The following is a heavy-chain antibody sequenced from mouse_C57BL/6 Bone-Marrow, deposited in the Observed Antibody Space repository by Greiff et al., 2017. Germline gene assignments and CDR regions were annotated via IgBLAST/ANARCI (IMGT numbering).Heavy chain of an antibody. V-gene: IGHV5-17*01. CDR1: GFTFSDYG. Sequence: DVQLVESGGGLVKPGGSLKLSCAASGFTFSDYGMHWVRQAPEKGLEWVAYISSGSSTIYYADTVKGRFTISRDNAKNTLFLQMTSLRSEDTAMYYCARTYYDYDGYYFDYWGQGTTLTVSS. J-gene: IGHJ2*01. CDR2: ISSGSSTI. D-gene: IGHD2-4*01. CDR3: ARTYYDYDGYYFDY.